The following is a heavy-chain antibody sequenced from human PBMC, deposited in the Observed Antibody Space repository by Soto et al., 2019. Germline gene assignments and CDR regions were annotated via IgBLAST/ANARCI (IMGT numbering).Heavy chain of an antibody. CDR2: INPNSGDT. D-gene: IGHD2-21*02. J-gene: IGHJ5*02. Sequence: GASVKVSCKASGYTFTGYHMHWVRQAPGQGLECMGRINPNSGDTTYAQEFQGRVTMTRDTSISTVYMELSRLRSDDTALYYCARDRGGPLTWFDPWGQGTLVTVSS. CDR1: GYTFTGYH. V-gene: IGHV1-2*02. CDR3: ARDRGGPLTWFDP.